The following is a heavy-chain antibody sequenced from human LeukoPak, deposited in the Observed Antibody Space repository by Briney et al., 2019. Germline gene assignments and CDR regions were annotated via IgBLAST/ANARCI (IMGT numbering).Heavy chain of an antibody. CDR1: GFTFSSYG. CDR2: ISYDGSNK. D-gene: IGHD6-13*01. J-gene: IGHJ4*02. V-gene: IGHV3-30*18. CDR3: AKDHSSSWYYFDY. Sequence: PGGSLRLSCAASGFTFSSYGMHWVRQAPGKGLEWVAVISYDGSNKDYGDSVKGRFTISRDNSKNTLYLQMNSLRDEDTAVYYCAKDHSSSWYYFDYWGQGTLVTVSS.